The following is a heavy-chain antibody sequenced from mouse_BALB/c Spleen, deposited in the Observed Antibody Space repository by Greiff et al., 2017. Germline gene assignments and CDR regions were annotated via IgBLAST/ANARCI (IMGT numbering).Heavy chain of an antibody. CDR3: AGAMDY. V-gene: IGHV5-6-5*01. J-gene: IGHJ4*01. CDR1: GFTFSSYA. Sequence: EVQVVESGGGLVKPGGSLKLSCAASGFTFSSYAMSWVRQTPEKRLEWVASISSGGSTYYPDSVKGRFTISRDNARNILYLQMSSLRSEDTAMYYCAGAMDYWGQGTSVTVSS. CDR2: ISSGGST.